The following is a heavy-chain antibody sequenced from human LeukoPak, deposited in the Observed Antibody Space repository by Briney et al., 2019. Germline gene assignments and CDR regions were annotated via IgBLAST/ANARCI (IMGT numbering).Heavy chain of an antibody. D-gene: IGHD2-8*01. CDR1: GGSMTSNNYY. Sequence: SETLSLTCTVSGGSMTSNNYYWGWIRQPPGKGLEWIVNIHYSGSTYYSPSLKNRVTISVDTSKNQFSLRLKSVTAADTAVYYCWRPHCSNSVCSSSRVDFWGQRTLVTVSS. CDR2: IHYSGST. V-gene: IGHV4-39*01. J-gene: IGHJ4*02. CDR3: WRPHCSNSVCSSSRVDF.